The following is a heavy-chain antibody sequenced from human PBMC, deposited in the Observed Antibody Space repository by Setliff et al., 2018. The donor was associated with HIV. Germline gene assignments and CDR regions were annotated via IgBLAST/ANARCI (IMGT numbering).Heavy chain of an antibody. V-gene: IGHV4-59*08. Sequence: SETLSLTCTAPGGSISPYYWSWIRQTPGKGLEWIGFGHHSGSSFYNPSLKSRVSISIDTSKNQFSLKVNSVTAADTAVYYCATLRRTWLQQWSHFDYWGQGTLVTVSS. CDR2: GHHSGSS. CDR1: GGSISPYY. D-gene: IGHD5-18*01. CDR3: ATLRRTWLQQWSHFDY. J-gene: IGHJ4*02.